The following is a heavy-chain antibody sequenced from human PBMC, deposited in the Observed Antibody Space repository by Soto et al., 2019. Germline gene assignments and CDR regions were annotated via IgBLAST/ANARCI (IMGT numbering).Heavy chain of an antibody. V-gene: IGHV4-31*03. CDR3: SRVLYGDFWSGLNAFDF. CDR1: GGSISSGGYY. Sequence: PSETLSLTCTVSGGSISSGGYYWSWIRQHPGKGLEWIGYIYYSGSTYYNPSLKSRVTISVDTSKNQFSLKLSSVTAADTAVYYCSRVLYGDFWSGLNAFDFWGQGTMVTVSS. J-gene: IGHJ3*01. D-gene: IGHD3-3*01. CDR2: IYYSGST.